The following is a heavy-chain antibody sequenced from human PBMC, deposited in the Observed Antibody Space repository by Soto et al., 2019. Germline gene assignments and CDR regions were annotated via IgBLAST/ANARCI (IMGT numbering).Heavy chain of an antibody. Sequence: SETLSLTCTVSGGSISSYYWSWIRQPPGKGLEWIGYIYYSGSTNYNPSLKSRVTISVDTSKNQFSLKLSSVTAADTAVYYCARDLMVRGVGRDSWFDPWGQGTLVTVSS. CDR3: ARDLMVRGVGRDSWFDP. CDR1: GGSISSYY. D-gene: IGHD3-10*01. J-gene: IGHJ5*02. V-gene: IGHV4-59*01. CDR2: IYYSGST.